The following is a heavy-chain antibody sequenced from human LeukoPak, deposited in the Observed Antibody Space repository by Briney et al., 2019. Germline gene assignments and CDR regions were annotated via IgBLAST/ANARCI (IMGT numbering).Heavy chain of an antibody. J-gene: IGHJ4*02. D-gene: IGHD3-10*01. Sequence: PGGSLRLSCAASGFTFSNYAMSWVRRAPGKGLEWVSAIRGSGDSTYYADSAKGRFTISRDNSRNALYLQMNSLRAEDTAMYYCAKSLREXAXSTGXYPFDYWGXGTXXT. CDR3: AKSLREXAXSTGXYPFDY. V-gene: IGHV3-23*01. CDR1: GFTFSNYA. CDR2: IRGSGDST.